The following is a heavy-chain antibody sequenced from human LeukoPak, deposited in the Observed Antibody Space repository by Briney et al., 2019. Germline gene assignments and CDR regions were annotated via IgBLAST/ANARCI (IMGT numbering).Heavy chain of an antibody. V-gene: IGHV3-23*01. Sequence: GGSPRLSCAASGFTFSSYAMSWVRQAPGKGLEWVSAISGSGGSTYYADSVKGRFTISRDNAKNSLYLQMNSLRAEDTAVYYCAREENDGWDYWGQGTQVTVSS. J-gene: IGHJ4*02. D-gene: IGHD1-1*01. CDR1: GFTFSSYA. CDR2: ISGSGGST. CDR3: AREENDGWDY.